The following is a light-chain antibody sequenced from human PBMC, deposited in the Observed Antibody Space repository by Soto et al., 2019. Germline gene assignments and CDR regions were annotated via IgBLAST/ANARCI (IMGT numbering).Light chain of an antibody. CDR3: QQYGRSPLLYT. Sequence: DNVLTQSPGTLSLSPGERATLSCRASQSVTSNFLAWYQQKPGPAPRLLIYGASTRAAGVPDRFSGSGSGTDFTLTITGLEPEDFAVYSCQQYGRSPLLYTFGQGTKL. CDR1: QSVTSNF. CDR2: GAS. V-gene: IGKV3-20*01. J-gene: IGKJ2*01.